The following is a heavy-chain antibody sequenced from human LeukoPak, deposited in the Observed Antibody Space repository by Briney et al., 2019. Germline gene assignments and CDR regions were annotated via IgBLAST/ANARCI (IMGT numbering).Heavy chain of an antibody. D-gene: IGHD3-10*01. V-gene: IGHV4-39*07. CDR1: GDSISSSLYY. Sequence: PSETLSLTCTVSGDSISSSLYYWGWIRQPPGKGLEWIGSIYYSGDTYYNPSLKSRVTISVDTSKNQFSLKLNSMAAADTAVYYCARGAEVWFGELTGYYFDYWGQGTLVTVSS. CDR2: IYYSGDT. CDR3: ARGAEVWFGELTGYYFDY. J-gene: IGHJ4*02.